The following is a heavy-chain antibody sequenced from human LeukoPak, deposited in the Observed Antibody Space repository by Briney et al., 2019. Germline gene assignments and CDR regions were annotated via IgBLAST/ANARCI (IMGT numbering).Heavy chain of an antibody. CDR3: ARGRGIAL. D-gene: IGHD6-13*01. CDR1: GFTLSNFW. CDR2: IEDDGNKK. J-gene: IGHJ4*02. V-gene: IGHV3-7*01. Sequence: GESLRLSCATSGFTLSNFWMNWVRQAPGKGLEWVANIEDDGNKKNYVDSVKGRFTISRDNVKNSIYLQMNSLRADDTAVYYCARGRGIALWGQGTLVTVSS.